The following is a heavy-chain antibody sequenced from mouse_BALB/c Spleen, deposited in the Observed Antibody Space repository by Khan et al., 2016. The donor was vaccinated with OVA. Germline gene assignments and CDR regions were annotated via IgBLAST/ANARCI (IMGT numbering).Heavy chain of an antibody. D-gene: IGHD1-1*01. Sequence: EVELVESGGGLVQPGGSRKLSCAASGFTFSSFGMHWVRQAPEKGLEWVAYISSGSSTIYYADTVKGRFTISRDNPKNTLFLQMTSLRSEDTAMYYCARDYGLVMDYWGQGTSVTVSS. J-gene: IGHJ4*01. CDR3: ARDYGLVMDY. CDR2: ISSGSSTI. CDR1: GFTFSSFG. V-gene: IGHV5-17*02.